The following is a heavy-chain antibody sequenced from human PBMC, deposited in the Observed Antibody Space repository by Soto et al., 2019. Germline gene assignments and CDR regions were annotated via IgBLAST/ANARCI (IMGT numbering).Heavy chain of an antibody. CDR2: VSASGLNT. CDR3: ATDRARRTSGYCVEY. CDR1: GFTFSTYA. V-gene: IGHV3-23*01. J-gene: IGHJ4*02. D-gene: IGHD5-18*01. Sequence: EVQLLESGGKLVQPGGSLTLSCAASGFTFSTYAMAWVRQAPGKGLEWVSGVSASGLNTDYADPVKGRFYISRDNSKNAGSLPMNSLTAEDTALYYCATDRARRTSGYCVEYWGEGTPVPVSS.